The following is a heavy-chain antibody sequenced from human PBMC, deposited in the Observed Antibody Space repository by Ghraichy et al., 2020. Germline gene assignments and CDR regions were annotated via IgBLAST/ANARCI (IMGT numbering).Heavy chain of an antibody. Sequence: GGSLRLSCAASGFTFSSYAMSWVRQAPGKGLEWVSAISGSGGSTCYADSVKGRFTISRDNSKNTLYLQMYSLRAEDTAVYYCAKAGSGSYYPQYWGQGTLVTVSS. J-gene: IGHJ4*02. CDR2: ISGSGGST. CDR1: GFTFSSYA. V-gene: IGHV3-23*01. D-gene: IGHD1-26*01. CDR3: AKAGSGSYYPQY.